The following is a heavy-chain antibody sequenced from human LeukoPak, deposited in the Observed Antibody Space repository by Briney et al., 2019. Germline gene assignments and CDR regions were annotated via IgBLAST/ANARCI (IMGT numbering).Heavy chain of an antibody. V-gene: IGHV3-30*18. CDR3: AKLAGKYYFDY. D-gene: IGHD1-26*01. J-gene: IGHJ4*02. CDR2: ISYDGSNK. Sequence: GGSLRLSCAASGFTFSSYGMHWVRQAPGKGLEWVAVISYDGSNKYYADSVKGRFTISRDNSKNTLYLQMNSLRAEDTAVYYCAKLAGKYYFDYWGQGTLVTVSS. CDR1: GFTFSSYG.